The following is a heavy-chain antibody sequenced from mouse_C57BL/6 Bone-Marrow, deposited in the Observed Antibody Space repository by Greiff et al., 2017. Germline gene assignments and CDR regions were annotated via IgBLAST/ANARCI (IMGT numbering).Heavy chain of an antibody. CDR2: ISSGGSYT. V-gene: IGHV5-6*02. Sequence: EVKLVESGGDLVKPGGSLKLSCAASGFTFSSYGMSWVRQTPDKRLGWVATISSGGSYTYYPDSVKGRFTISRDNAKNTLYLQMSSLKSEDTAMYYCARHGSDGYFPWGQGTLVTVSA. CDR3: ARHGSDGYFP. D-gene: IGHD2-3*01. CDR1: GFTFSSYG. J-gene: IGHJ3*01.